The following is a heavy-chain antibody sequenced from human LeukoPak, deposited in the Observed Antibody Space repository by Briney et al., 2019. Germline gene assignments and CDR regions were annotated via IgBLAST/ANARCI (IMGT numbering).Heavy chain of an antibody. D-gene: IGHD7-27*01. V-gene: IGHV3-30*02. Sequence: PGGSLRLSCAASGFTFSSYGMHLVRQAPGKGLEWVAFIRYDGSNKYCADSVKGRFTISRDNSKNTLYLQMNSLRAEDTAVYYCAKDRGLTGDLRGFDYWGQGTLVTVSS. CDR1: GFTFSSYG. CDR3: AKDRGLTGDLRGFDY. J-gene: IGHJ4*02. CDR2: IRYDGSNK.